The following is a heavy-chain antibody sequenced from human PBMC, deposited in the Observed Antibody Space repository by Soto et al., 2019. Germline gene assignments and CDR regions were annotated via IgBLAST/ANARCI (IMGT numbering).Heavy chain of an antibody. CDR2: IKEDGSEK. V-gene: IGHV3-7*01. Sequence: EVQLVESGGGLVQPGGSLRLSCVASGFTFSSYWMSWVRQAPGKGLEWVANIKEDGSEKYYVDSVKGRFTISRDNAKNSLYVQMNRLRAEDTAVYYCARVVAAVGTFGYWGQGTLVTVSS. J-gene: IGHJ4*02. CDR3: ARVVAAVGTFGY. D-gene: IGHD6-13*01. CDR1: GFTFSSYW.